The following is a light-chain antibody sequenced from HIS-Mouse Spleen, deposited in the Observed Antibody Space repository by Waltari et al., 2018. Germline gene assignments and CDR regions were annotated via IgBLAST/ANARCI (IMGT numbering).Light chain of an antibody. CDR3: SSYTSSSTYV. V-gene: IGLV2-14*03. Sequence: QSALTHPASVSGSPGQSITISCTGTSRYVGGYNYVSWYQQHPGKAPKLMIYDVSNRPSGVSNRFSGSKSGNTASLTISGLQAEDEADYYCSSYTSSSTYVFGTGTKVTVL. J-gene: IGLJ1*01. CDR2: DVS. CDR1: SRYVGGYNY.